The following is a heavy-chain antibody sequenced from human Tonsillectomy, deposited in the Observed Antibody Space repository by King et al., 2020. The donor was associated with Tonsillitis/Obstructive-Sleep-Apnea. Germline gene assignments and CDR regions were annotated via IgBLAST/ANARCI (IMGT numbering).Heavy chain of an antibody. CDR2: IYYSGST. CDR1: GDSISSYY. CDR3: ARGGRYYYMDV. J-gene: IGHJ6*03. V-gene: IGHV4-59*08. D-gene: IGHD2-15*01. Sequence: QLQESGPGLVKPSETLSLTCTVSGDSISSYYWSWIRHPPGKGLEWIGYIYYSGSTNDNPSLKSRVTISIDTSKNQLSLKLSSVTAADTAVYYCARGGRYYYMDVWGKGTTVTVSS.